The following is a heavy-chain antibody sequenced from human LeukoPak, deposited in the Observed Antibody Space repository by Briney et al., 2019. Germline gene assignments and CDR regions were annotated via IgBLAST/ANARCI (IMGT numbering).Heavy chain of an antibody. J-gene: IGHJ3*02. V-gene: IGHV1-69*05. CDR3: ARVSPRGDFWSGYPTSRAFDI. CDR1: GGTFSSYA. Sequence: GSSVKVSCKASGGTFSSYAISWVRQAPGQGLEWMGGIIPIFGTANYAQKFQGRVTITTDESTSTAYMELSSLRSEDTAVYYCARVSPRGDFWSGYPTSRAFDIWGQGTMVTVSS. CDR2: IIPIFGTA. D-gene: IGHD3-3*01.